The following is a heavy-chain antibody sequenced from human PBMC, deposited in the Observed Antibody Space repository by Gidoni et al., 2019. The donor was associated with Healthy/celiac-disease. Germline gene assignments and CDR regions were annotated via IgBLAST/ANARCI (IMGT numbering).Heavy chain of an antibody. CDR3: ARKDSGEDNWFDP. J-gene: IGHJ5*02. V-gene: IGHV4-31*03. CDR1: GGFISSGGYY. D-gene: IGHD3-10*01. CDR2: IYYSGST. Sequence: QVQLQESGPGLVKPSQTLSLTCPVSGGFISSGGYYWSWLRQHPGKGLEWIGYIYYSGSTYYNPSLKSRVTISVDTSKNQFSLKLSSVTAADTAVYYCARKDSGEDNWFDPWGQGTLVTVSS.